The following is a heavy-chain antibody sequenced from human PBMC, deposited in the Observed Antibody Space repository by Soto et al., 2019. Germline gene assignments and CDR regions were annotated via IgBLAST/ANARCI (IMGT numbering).Heavy chain of an antibody. V-gene: IGHV1-3*01. CDR2: INAGNGNT. J-gene: IGHJ5*02. D-gene: IGHD3-10*02. Sequence: GASVKVSCKASGYTFTSYAMHWVRQAPGQRLEWMGWINAGNGNTKYSQKFQGRVTITRDTSASTAYMELSSLRSEDTAVYYCASGFLFGKLSLSWWFDPWGQGTLVIVSS. CDR1: GYTFTSYA. CDR3: ASGFLFGKLSLSWWFDP.